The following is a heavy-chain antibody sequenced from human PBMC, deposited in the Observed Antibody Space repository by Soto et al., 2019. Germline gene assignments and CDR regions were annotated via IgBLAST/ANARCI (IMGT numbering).Heavy chain of an antibody. V-gene: IGHV1-69*01. D-gene: IGHD3-16*01. CDR2: IIPLFGTT. J-gene: IGHJ3*01. CDR3: ARRLDDRADEGFDV. Sequence: QVHLVQSGAEVRKPGSSVKVSCKTSGGTFSTYTIYWVRQAPGQGLEWMGGIIPLFGTTKYAQNFQDRVTNTAEESTSTTYMELSSLRAEDTAVYYCARRLDDRADEGFDVWGEGTAVTVSA. CDR1: GGTFSTYT.